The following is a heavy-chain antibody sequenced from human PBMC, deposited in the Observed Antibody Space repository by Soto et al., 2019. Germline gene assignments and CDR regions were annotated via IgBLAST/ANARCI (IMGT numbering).Heavy chain of an antibody. V-gene: IGHV5-51*01. CDR3: ARLQTDWFDP. CDR2: IYPADSDT. J-gene: IGHJ5*02. D-gene: IGHD1-1*01. Sequence: PGESLKISCKGSGYSFSSYWIGWVRQMPGKGLEWLGMIYPADSDTRYSPSFQGQVTFSADKSLSTAYLQWSSLKASDTAMYYCARLQTDWFDPWGQGIEVTVSS. CDR1: GYSFSSYW.